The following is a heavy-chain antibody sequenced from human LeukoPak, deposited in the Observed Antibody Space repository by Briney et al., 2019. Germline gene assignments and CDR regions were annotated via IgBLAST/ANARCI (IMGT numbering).Heavy chain of an antibody. D-gene: IGHD6-13*01. CDR2: IHNSGRT. CDR1: GGSVSSYY. V-gene: IGHV4-4*08. CDR3: ARSDTHHIHSSSWHFDY. J-gene: IGHJ4*02. Sequence: SETLSLTCSVSGGSVSSYYWSWIRQSPGKGLEWIGYIHNSGRTNYNPSLKSRVTGFVDTSKNQVSLRLSSVTAADTAVYYCARSDTHHIHSSSWHFDYWGQGTLVTVSS.